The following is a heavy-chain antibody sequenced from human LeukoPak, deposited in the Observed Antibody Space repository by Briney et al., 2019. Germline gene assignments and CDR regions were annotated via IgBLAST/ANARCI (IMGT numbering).Heavy chain of an antibody. Sequence: PGGSLRLSCAASVFTFSNYWMSWVRQAPGRGLEWVANITPDGSAQYYVDSAKGRFTISRDNAKNSLYLQMNSLRVEDQAVYYCARGGGRDPFNVAYWGQGTLVTVSS. V-gene: IGHV3-7*04. CDR1: VFTFSNYW. J-gene: IGHJ4*02. CDR2: ITPDGSAQ. D-gene: IGHD3-10*01. CDR3: ARGGGRDPFNVAY.